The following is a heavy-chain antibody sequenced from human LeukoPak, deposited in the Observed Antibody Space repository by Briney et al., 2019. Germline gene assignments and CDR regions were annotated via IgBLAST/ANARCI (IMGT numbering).Heavy chain of an antibody. Sequence: SETLSLTCTVSGGSISSHYWSWIRQPPGKGLEWIAYLFDSVNTKDNPSLQSRLTLSADTSKNQFSLRLSSVTAADTAVYYCATIKRGSVFGYFDFWGQGIKVTVSS. CDR3: ATIKRGSVFGYFDF. D-gene: IGHD5-18*01. J-gene: IGHJ4*02. CDR2: LFDSVNT. V-gene: IGHV4-59*11. CDR1: GGSISSHY.